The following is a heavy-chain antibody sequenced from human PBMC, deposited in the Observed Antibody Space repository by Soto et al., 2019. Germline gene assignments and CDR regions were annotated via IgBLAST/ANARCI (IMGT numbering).Heavy chain of an antibody. J-gene: IGHJ4*02. Sequence: PGGSLRLSCAAAGFTLNNYAMNWVRLAPGKGLEWVSVVSGSGGTTYYIDSVKGRFTISRDNSKNTLYLQMNSLRAEDTAVYYRAKDVSLNGGNFNGYFDYWGQGTLVTVSS. CDR2: VSGSGGTT. D-gene: IGHD4-4*01. CDR1: GFTLNNYA. V-gene: IGHV3-23*01. CDR3: AKDVSLNGGNFNGYFDY.